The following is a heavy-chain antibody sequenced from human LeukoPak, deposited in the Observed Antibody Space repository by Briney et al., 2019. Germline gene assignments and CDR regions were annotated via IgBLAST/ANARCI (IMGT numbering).Heavy chain of an antibody. V-gene: IGHV3-48*01. J-gene: IGHJ6*02. Sequence: GGSLRLSCAASGFTFSSYTMTWVRQAPGTGLEWVSYISSTSSTIYYADSVKGRFTISRDNAKNSLYLQMNSLRAEDTAVYYCASALYPFSYSGLDVWGQGTTVTVSS. CDR3: ASALYPFSYSGLDV. CDR2: ISSTSSTI. D-gene: IGHD3-16*01. CDR1: GFTFSSYT.